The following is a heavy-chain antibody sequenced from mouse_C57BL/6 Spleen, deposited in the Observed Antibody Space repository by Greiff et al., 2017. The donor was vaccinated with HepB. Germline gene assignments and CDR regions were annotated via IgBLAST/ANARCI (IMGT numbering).Heavy chain of an antibody. CDR1: GYTFTSYW. D-gene: IGHD1-1*01. CDR3: AYYYGSSYEGFAY. J-gene: IGHJ3*01. CDR2: IDPSDSYT. V-gene: IGHV1-50*01. Sequence: QVQLQQPGAELVKPGASEKLSCKASGYTFTSYWMQWVKQRPGQGLEWIGEIDPSDSYTNYNQKFKGKATLTVDTSSSTAYMQLSSLTSEDSAVYYCAYYYGSSYEGFAYWGQGTLVTVSA.